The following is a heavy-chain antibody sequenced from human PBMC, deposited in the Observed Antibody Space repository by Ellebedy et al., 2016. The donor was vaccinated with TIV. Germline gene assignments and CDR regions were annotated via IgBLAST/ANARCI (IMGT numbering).Heavy chain of an antibody. D-gene: IGHD6-13*01. CDR2: IIAYNGNT. CDR1: GYPFPNYG. Sequence: AASVKVSCKASGYPFPNYGVSWVRQAPGQGLEWVGWIIAYNGNTKYGQKFQGRISLTTDTSMGTAYMELRSLRSDDTGVYFCARDVPADAADLLDYWGQGTRVTVSS. J-gene: IGHJ4*02. V-gene: IGHV1-18*04. CDR3: ARDVPADAADLLDY.